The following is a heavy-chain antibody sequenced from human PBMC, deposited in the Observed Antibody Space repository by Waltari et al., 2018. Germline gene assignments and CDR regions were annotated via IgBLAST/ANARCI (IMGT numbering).Heavy chain of an antibody. CDR2: ISSSSNNI. CDR1: GFTFTSFS. J-gene: IGHJ6*02. Sequence: EVQLVESGGGLVKPGGSLRLSCAASGFTFTSFSIHWARQAPGKGLEWVSSISSSSNNIYYADSVKGRFTISRDNAKYSLYLQMNSLRVEDTAVYHCARDVLGYYGMDVWGQGTTVTVSS. V-gene: IGHV3-21*01. D-gene: IGHD2-8*01. CDR3: ARDVLGYYGMDV.